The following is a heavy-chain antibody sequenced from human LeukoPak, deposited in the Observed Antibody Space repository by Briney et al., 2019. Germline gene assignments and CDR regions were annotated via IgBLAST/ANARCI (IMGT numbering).Heavy chain of an antibody. V-gene: IGHV3-48*01. J-gene: IGHJ5*02. CDR2: ISSASNTI. Sequence: PGESLRLSCAASGLTFSSYSMNWVRQAPGKGLEWVSYISSASNTIYYADSVKGRFTISRDNAKNSLYLQMNSLRAEDTATYYCARDGWFGDYNWFDPWGQGTLVTVSS. CDR1: GLTFSSYS. D-gene: IGHD3-10*01. CDR3: ARDGWFGDYNWFDP.